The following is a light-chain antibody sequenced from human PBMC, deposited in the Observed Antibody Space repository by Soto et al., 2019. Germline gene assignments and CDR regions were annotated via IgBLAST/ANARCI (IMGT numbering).Light chain of an antibody. CDR1: QSLEYTDGTTY. J-gene: IGKJ5*01. Sequence: DVVLTQSPPSLPVTLGQPASISCRSSQSLEYTDGTTYLNWFHQRPGQAPRRLLYKVSQRDSGVPDRFSGSGSGTEFTLKISGVEADDVGVYYCMQVTQWPPTLGQGTRLEIK. CDR3: MQVTQWPPT. V-gene: IGKV2-30*01. CDR2: KVS.